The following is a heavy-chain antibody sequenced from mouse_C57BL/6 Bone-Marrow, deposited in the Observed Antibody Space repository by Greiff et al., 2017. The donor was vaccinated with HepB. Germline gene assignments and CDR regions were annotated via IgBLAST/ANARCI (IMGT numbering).Heavy chain of an antibody. Sequence: EVQGVESGGDLVKPGGSLKLSCAASGFTFSSYGMSWVRQTPDKRLEWVATISSGGSYTYYPDSVKGRFTISRDNAKNTLYLQMSSLKSEDTAMYYCARHGSPFFAYWGQGTLVTVSA. J-gene: IGHJ3*01. V-gene: IGHV5-6*01. CDR3: ARHGSPFFAY. CDR1: GFTFSSYG. CDR2: ISSGGSYT. D-gene: IGHD1-1*01.